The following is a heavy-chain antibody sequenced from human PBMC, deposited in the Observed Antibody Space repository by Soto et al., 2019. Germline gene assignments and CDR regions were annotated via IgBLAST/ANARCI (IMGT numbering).Heavy chain of an antibody. CDR2: IYYSGST. D-gene: IGHD3-10*01. J-gene: IGHJ3*02. CDR3: AKEGSGSDYTPDAFDI. V-gene: IGHV4-59*01. Sequence: SETLSLTCTVSGGSISSYYWSWIRQPPGKGLEWIGYIYYSGSTNYNPSLKSRVTISVDTSKNQFSLKLSSVTAADTAVYYCAKEGSGSDYTPDAFDIWGQGTMVTVSS. CDR1: GGSISSYY.